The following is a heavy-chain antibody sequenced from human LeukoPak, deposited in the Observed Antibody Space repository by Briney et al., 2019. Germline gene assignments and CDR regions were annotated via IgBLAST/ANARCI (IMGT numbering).Heavy chain of an antibody. CDR2: IIPIFGTA. CDR1: GGTFSSYA. V-gene: IGHV1-69*13. J-gene: IGHJ3*02. CDR3: ARGRPLKQYYYDSSGTTRGAFDI. D-gene: IGHD3-22*01. Sequence: GASVKVSCKASGGTFSSYAISWVRQAPGQGLEWMGGIIPIFGTANYAQKFQGRVTITADESTSTAYMELSSLRSEDTAVYYCARGRPLKQYYYDSSGTTRGAFDIWGQGTMVTVSS.